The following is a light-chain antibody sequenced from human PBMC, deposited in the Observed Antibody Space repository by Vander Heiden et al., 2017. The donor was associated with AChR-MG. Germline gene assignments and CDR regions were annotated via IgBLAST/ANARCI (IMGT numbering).Light chain of an antibody. CDR3: SSYTSSSTWV. CDR1: SIDVSGYNY. J-gene: IGLJ3*02. Sequence: QSDLNQPASASGSPGQSVTISCTRTSIDVSGYNYVSWYQQHPGKAPNLMIYDVSTRPSGVPNRFSGSKSGDTASLTISGLQAEDEADYYCSSYTSSSTWVFGGGTKLTVL. CDR2: DVS. V-gene: IGLV2-14*03.